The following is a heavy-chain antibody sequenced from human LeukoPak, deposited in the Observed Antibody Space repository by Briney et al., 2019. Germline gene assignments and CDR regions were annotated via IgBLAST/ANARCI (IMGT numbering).Heavy chain of an antibody. CDR3: ARGGSGWSLYYYYGMDV. V-gene: IGHV4-34*01. Sequence: PSETLSLTCAVYGGSFSGYYWSWIRQPPGKGLEWIGEINHSGSTNYNPSLKSRVTISVDTSKNRFSLKLSSVTAADTAVYYCARGGSGWSLYYYYGMDVWGQGTTVTVSS. D-gene: IGHD6-19*01. CDR1: GGSFSGYY. CDR2: INHSGST. J-gene: IGHJ6*02.